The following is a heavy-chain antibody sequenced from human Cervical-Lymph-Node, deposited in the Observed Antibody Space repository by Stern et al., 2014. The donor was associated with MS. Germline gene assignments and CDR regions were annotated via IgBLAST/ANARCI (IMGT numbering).Heavy chain of an antibody. CDR3: ARQRYFDY. Sequence: MQLVQSGPEVKRPGESLKISCQASGYTFTSYWIGWVRQMPGKGLGWIASIFPGGSEIRYSPSFQGQVTISADKSSSTAYLQWNNLKASDTAIYYCARQRYFDYWGQGTLVTVSS. CDR1: GYTFTSYW. V-gene: IGHV5-51*01. CDR2: IFPGGSEI. J-gene: IGHJ4*02.